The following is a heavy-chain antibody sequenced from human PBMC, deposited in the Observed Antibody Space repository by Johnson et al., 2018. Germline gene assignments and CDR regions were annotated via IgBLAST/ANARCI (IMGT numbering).Heavy chain of an antibody. V-gene: IGHV3-9*01. D-gene: IGHD2-2*01. CDR2: ISWNRGSI. CDR3: AQPAASYSEYFQH. CDR1: GFTFDDYA. J-gene: IGHJ1*01. Sequence: VQLVEAGGGLIQPGGSLGLCCAASGFTFDDYAMHWVRQAPGKGLEWVSGISWNRGSIGYADSVKGRFTIYRDNAKNSLYLQMNSLRAEDTAVYYGAQPAASYSEYFQHWGQGTLVTVSS.